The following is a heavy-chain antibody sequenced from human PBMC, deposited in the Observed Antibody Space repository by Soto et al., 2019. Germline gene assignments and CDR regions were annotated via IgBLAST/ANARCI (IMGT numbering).Heavy chain of an antibody. CDR1: GGSFSGYY. Sequence: QVQLQQWGAGLLKPSETLSLTCAVYGGSFSGYYWSWIRQPPGKGLEWIGEINHSGSTNYNPSLRSRVTISVDTSKNQFSLKLGSVTAADTAVYYCARGTRRRITMVRGVIPPYGMDVWGQGTTVTVSS. D-gene: IGHD3-10*01. J-gene: IGHJ6*02. CDR3: ARGTRRRITMVRGVIPPYGMDV. CDR2: INHSGST. V-gene: IGHV4-34*01.